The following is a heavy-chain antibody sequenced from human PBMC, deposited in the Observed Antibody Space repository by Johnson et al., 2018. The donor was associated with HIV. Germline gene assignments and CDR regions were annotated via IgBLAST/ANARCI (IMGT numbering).Heavy chain of an antibody. D-gene: IGHD6-13*01. J-gene: IGHJ3*02. CDR2: ISGNGGST. V-gene: IGHV3-64*01. CDR1: GFTFSSHH. CDR3: ARRRYSTSWQEAFDI. Sequence: VQLVESGGGLVQPGESLRLSCGASGFTFSSHHMHWVRQAPGKGLEHVSAISGNGGSTYYANSLKGRFTISRDNFTNTLYLQMGSLTAEDMAVYYCARRRYSTSWQEAFDIWGRGTMVTVSS.